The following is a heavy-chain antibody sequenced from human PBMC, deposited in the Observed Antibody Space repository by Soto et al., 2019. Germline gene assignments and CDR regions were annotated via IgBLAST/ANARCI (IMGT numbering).Heavy chain of an antibody. J-gene: IGHJ4*02. V-gene: IGHV1-24*01. CDR2: FDPEDGET. Sequence: GASVKVSCKVSGYTLTELSMHWVRQAPGKGLEWMGGFDPEDGETIYAQKFQGRVTMTEDTSTDTAYMELSSLRSEDTAVYYCATVLRVLSRSSGWYSFDYWGQGTLVTVSS. D-gene: IGHD6-19*01. CDR3: ATVLRVLSRSSGWYSFDY. CDR1: GYTLTELS.